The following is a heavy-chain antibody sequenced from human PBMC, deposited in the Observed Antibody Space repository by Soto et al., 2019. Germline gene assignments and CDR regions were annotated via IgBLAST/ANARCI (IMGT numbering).Heavy chain of an antibody. J-gene: IGHJ6*02. CDR1: GYTFTDYW. Sequence: GESLKISCKGSGYTFTDYWIGWVRQLPGKGLEWMGIIYPGDSDTRYSPSFQGHVTITGDKSTNTAYLQWNTLRASDTAMYYCARHLRNFPYYYSAMDDWGQGALVTVSS. V-gene: IGHV5-51*01. CDR3: ARHLRNFPYYYSAMDD. CDR2: IYPGDSDT.